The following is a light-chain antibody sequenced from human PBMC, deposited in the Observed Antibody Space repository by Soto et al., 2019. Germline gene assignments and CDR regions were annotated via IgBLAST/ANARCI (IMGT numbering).Light chain of an antibody. CDR1: SSNIGSNT. CDR3: AAWDDSLNGRV. Sequence: QSVLTQPPSASGTPGQRVTISCCGSSSNIGSNTVNWYQQLPGTAPKLLIYSNNQRPSGVPDRFSGSKSGTSASLAISGLKSEDEADYYRAAWDDSLNGRVFGGGTKLTVL. CDR2: SNN. V-gene: IGLV1-44*01. J-gene: IGLJ3*02.